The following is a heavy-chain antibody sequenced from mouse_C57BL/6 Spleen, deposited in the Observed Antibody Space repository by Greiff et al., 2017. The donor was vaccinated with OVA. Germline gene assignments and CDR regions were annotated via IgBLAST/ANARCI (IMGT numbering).Heavy chain of an antibody. CDR1: GYSITSGYY. CDR2: ISYDGSN. Sequence: ESGPGLVKPSQSLSLTCSVTGYSITSGYYWNWIRQFPGNHLEWMGFISYDGSNNYNPSLKNRISITLDTSKNQFFLKLNSVTTEDTATYCCARWRITTVYYFDYWGKGTTLTVSS. V-gene: IGHV3-6*01. CDR3: ARWRITTVYYFDY. D-gene: IGHD1-1*01. J-gene: IGHJ2*01.